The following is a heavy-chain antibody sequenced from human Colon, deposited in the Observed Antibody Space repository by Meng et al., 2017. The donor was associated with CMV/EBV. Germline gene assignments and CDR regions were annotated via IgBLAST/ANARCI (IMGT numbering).Heavy chain of an antibody. CDR3: ARAVAGNGGPHYYFDY. CDR1: GGAIRGFY. V-gene: IGHV4-39*01. CDR2: IYYSGST. J-gene: IGHJ4*02. D-gene: IGHD6-19*01. Sequence: SETLSLTCTVSGGAIRGFYWNWIRQPPGKGLEWIGSIYYSGSTYYNPSLKSRVTISVDTSKNQFSLKLSSVTAADTAVYYCARAVAGNGGPHYYFDYWGQGTLVTVSS.